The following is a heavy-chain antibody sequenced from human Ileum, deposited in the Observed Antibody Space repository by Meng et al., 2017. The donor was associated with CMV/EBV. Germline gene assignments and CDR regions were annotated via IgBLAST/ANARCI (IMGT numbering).Heavy chain of an antibody. V-gene: IGHV3-30*02. D-gene: IGHD2-2*01. CDR3: AKRRDYCSSTSCYNWFDP. CDR2: IRYDGSNK. Sequence: GGSLRLSCAASGFTFSSYGMHWVRQAPGKGLEWVAFIRYDGSNKYYADSVKGRFTISRDNSENTLYLQMNSLRAEDTAVYYCAKRRDYCSSTSCYNWFDPWGQGTLVTVSS. CDR1: GFTFSSYG. J-gene: IGHJ5*02.